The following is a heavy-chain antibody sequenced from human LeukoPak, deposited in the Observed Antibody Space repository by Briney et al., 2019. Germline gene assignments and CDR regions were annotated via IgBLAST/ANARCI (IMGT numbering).Heavy chain of an antibody. CDR3: ASSYYDFWSGDYYYGMDV. Sequence: PGGSLRLSCAASGFTVSSNYMSWVRQAPAKGLEWVSVIYSGGSTYYADSVKGRFTISRDNSKNTLYLQMNSLRAKDTAVYYCASSYYDFWSGDYYYGMDVWGQGTTVTVSS. D-gene: IGHD3-3*01. CDR2: IYSGGST. CDR1: GFTVSSNY. J-gene: IGHJ6*02. V-gene: IGHV3-53*01.